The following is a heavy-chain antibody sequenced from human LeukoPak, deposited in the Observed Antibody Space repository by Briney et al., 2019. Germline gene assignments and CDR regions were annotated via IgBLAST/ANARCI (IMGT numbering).Heavy chain of an antibody. CDR3: AKDVGAIAVAATR. CDR2: ISWNSGSI. CDR1: GFTFDDYA. D-gene: IGHD6-19*01. J-gene: IGHJ4*02. V-gene: IGHV3-9*01. Sequence: GGSLRLSCAASGFTFDDYAMHWVRQAPGKGLEWVSGISWNSGSIGYADSVKGRFTISRDNAKNSLYLQMNSLRAEDTALYYCAKDVGAIAVAATRWGQGTLVTVSS.